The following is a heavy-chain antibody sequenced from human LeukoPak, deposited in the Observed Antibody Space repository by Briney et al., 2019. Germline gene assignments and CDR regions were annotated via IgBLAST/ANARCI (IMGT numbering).Heavy chain of an antibody. D-gene: IGHD3-22*01. V-gene: IGHV3-33*04. CDR3: VKDQYYDSSGYYFDY. J-gene: IGHJ4*02. CDR1: GFTFSSYG. CDR2: IWYDGNNK. Sequence: GGSMTLSCAASGFTFSSYGMLWVRHAPGRGLEWVAGIWYDGNNKFYGDFVGGRLTISRDNSKNTMYLQMNSLRAEDTAVYYCVKDQYYDSSGYYFDYWGQGTLVTVSS.